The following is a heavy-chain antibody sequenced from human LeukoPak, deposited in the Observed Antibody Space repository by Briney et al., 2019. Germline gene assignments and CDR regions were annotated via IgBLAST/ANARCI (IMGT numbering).Heavy chain of an antibody. D-gene: IGHD5-12*01. CDR1: GYTFTGYY. Sequence: ASVKVSCKASGYTFTGYYMHWVRQAPGQGLEWMGWINPNSGGTNYAQKFQGGVTMTRDTSISTAYMELSRLRSDDTAVYYCARESGYDRGNSFDYWGQGTLVTVSS. CDR3: ARESGYDRGNSFDY. J-gene: IGHJ4*02. CDR2: INPNSGGT. V-gene: IGHV1-2*02.